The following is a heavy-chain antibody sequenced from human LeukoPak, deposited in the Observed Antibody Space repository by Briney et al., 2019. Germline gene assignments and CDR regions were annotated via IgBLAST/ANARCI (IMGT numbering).Heavy chain of an antibody. CDR3: ARAGRYCSGGSCLRNDY. CDR1: GGSFSGYY. V-gene: IGHV4-34*01. D-gene: IGHD2-15*01. Sequence: PSETLSLTCAVYGGSFSGYYWSWIRQPPGKGLEWIGEINHSGSTNYNPSLKSRVTISVDTSKNQFSLKLSSVTAADTAVYYCARAGRYCSGGSCLRNDYWGQGTLVTASS. J-gene: IGHJ4*02. CDR2: INHSGST.